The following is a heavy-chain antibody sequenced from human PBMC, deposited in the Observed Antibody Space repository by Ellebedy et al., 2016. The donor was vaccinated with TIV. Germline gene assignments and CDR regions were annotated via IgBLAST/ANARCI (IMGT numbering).Heavy chain of an antibody. J-gene: IGHJ4*02. CDR2: IYYSGST. D-gene: IGHD5-18*01. Sequence: SETLSLXCTVSGGSISSSSYYWGWIRQPPGKGLEWIGSIYYSGSTYYNPSLKSRVTISVDTSKNQFSLKLSSVTAADTAVYYCSLCRDTAMVIYAYWGQGTLVTVSS. V-gene: IGHV4-39*01. CDR1: GGSISSSSYY. CDR3: SLCRDTAMVIYAY.